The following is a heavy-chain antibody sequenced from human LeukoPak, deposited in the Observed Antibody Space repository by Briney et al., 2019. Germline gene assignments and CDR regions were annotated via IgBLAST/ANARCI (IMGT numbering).Heavy chain of an antibody. CDR2: INTSGGST. D-gene: IGHD6-19*01. V-gene: IGHV1-46*01. CDR1: GYTFTSYY. J-gene: IGHJ4*02. CDR3: ARECCGGWYAHRGIDLDY. Sequence: ASVKVSCKASGYTFTSYYMHWVRQAPGQGLEWMGLINTSGGSTRYAKKFQGRVTMTRDTSTSTVYMELSSLRSEDTAVYYCARECCGGWYAHRGIDLDYWGQGTLVSVSS.